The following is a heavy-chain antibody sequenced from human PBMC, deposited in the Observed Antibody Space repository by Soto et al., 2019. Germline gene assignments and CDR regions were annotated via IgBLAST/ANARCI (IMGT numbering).Heavy chain of an antibody. V-gene: IGHV4-30-2*01. CDR3: ARAVVTVPHFDY. J-gene: IGHJ4*02. Sequence: SETLSLTCAFSVGSISSGGYSWSWIRQPPGKGLEWIGYIYHSGSTYYNPSLKSRVTISVDRSKNQFSLKLSSVTAADTAVYYCARAVVTVPHFDYWGQGTLVTVSS. CDR1: VGSISSGGYS. D-gene: IGHD2-21*02. CDR2: IYHSGST.